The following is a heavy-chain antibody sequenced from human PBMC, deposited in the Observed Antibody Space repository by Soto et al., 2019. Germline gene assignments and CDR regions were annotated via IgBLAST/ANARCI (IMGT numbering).Heavy chain of an antibody. CDR2: ISGSGDST. CDR3: TKEVRHHFSYYFDN. J-gene: IGHJ4*02. Sequence: EVQLLESGGDLVKPGGSLRLSCAASGFTFGDYAMSWVRQAPGKGLEWVSAISGSGDSTRHADSVKGRFTVSRDNAKNSLYLEMSGLRPDDTAVYYCTKEVRHHFSYYFDNWGQGTLVTVSS. V-gene: IGHV3-23*01. D-gene: IGHD3-3*02. CDR1: GFTFGDYA.